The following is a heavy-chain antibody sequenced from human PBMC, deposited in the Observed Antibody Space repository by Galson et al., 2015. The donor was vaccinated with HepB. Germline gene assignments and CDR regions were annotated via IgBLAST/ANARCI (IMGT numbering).Heavy chain of an antibody. Sequence: SLRLSCAASGFTFSSYSMNWVRQAPGKGLEWVSSISSSSSYIYYADSVKGRFTISRDNAKNSLYLQMNSLRAEDTAVYYCARDFMQYQLLCRLSDWGQGTLVTVSS. CDR3: ARDFMQYQLLCRLSD. CDR2: ISSSSSYI. CDR1: GFTFSSYS. J-gene: IGHJ4*02. D-gene: IGHD2-2*01. V-gene: IGHV3-21*01.